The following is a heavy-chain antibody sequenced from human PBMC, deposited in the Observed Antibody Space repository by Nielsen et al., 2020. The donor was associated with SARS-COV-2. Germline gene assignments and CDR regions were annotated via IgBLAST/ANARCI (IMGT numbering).Heavy chain of an antibody. CDR2: IYYSGST. D-gene: IGHD3-16*01. CDR3: ARGGEKTAESAFDI. CDR1: GGSISSGDYY. Sequence: SETLSLTCTVSGGSISSGDYYWSWIRQPPGKGLEWIGYIYYSGSTYYNPSLKSRVTISVDTSKNQFSLKLSSVTAADTAVYYCARGGEKTAESAFDIWGQGTGVTVSS. J-gene: IGHJ3*02. V-gene: IGHV4-30-4*01.